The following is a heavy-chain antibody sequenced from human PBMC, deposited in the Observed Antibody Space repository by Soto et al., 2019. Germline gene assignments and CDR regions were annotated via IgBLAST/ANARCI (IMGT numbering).Heavy chain of an antibody. J-gene: IGHJ4*02. CDR2: ISYDGSNK. D-gene: IGHD2-15*01. CDR3: AKGPCGGSCYWYYFDY. CDR1: GFTFSSYG. V-gene: IGHV3-30*18. Sequence: GGSLRLSCAASGFTFSSYGMHWVRQAPGKGLEWVAVISYDGSNKYYADTVKGRFTISRDNSKNTLYLQMNSLRAEDTAVYYCAKGPCGGSCYWYYFDYWGQGTLVTVSS.